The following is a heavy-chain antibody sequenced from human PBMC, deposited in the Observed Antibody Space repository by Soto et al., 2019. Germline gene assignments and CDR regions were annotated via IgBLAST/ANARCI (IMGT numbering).Heavy chain of an antibody. J-gene: IGHJ4*02. CDR1: GFTFTYFS. V-gene: IGHV3-49*02. CDR2: IRSKDYGGTT. Sequence: SLRLSCATSGFTFTYFSISWVRQAPGRGLEWVGFIRSKDYGGTTEYAASVKGRFAISRDDSTGIAYLQMNSLKNEDTAAYYCTREIPYFDSWGQGTLVTVSS. CDR3: TREIPYFDS.